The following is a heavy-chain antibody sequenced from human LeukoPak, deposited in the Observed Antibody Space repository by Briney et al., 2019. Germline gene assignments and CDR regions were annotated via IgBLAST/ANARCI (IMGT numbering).Heavy chain of an antibody. D-gene: IGHD2-15*01. CDR2: ISSSGSTI. CDR3: ARVAARRGDWFDP. J-gene: IGHJ5*02. V-gene: IGHV3-48*04. CDR1: GFTFSSYA. Sequence: PGGSLRLSCAASGFTFSSYAMSWVRQAPGKGLEWVSAISSSGSTIYYADSVKGRFTISRDNAKNSLYLQMNSLRAEDTAVYYCARVAARRGDWFDPWGQGTLVTVSS.